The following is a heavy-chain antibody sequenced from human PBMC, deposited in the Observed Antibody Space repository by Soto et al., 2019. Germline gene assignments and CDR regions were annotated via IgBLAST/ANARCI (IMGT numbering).Heavy chain of an antibody. Sequence: EVQLVESGGGLVHPGGSLRLSCAGSGFTFSGYWMTWVRQPPGKGLEWVASVNQDGTQKFYVDSVKGRFTISRDNAKNSLFLQMISLRAEDTAVYYCARWESSDWYLGIWGQGTLVTVSS. CDR2: VNQDGTQK. J-gene: IGHJ4*02. D-gene: IGHD6-19*01. V-gene: IGHV3-7*03. CDR3: ARWESSDWYLGI. CDR1: GFTFSGYW.